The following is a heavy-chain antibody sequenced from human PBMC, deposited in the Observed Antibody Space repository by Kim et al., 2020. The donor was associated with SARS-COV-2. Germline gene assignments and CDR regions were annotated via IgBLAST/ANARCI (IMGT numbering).Heavy chain of an antibody. V-gene: IGHV1-46*01. CDR3: ARTPARTLVVVAATIDY. Sequence: FQGRVTMTRDTSTSTVYMELSSLRSEDTAVYYCARTPARTLVVVAATIDYWGQGTLVTVSS. J-gene: IGHJ4*02. D-gene: IGHD2-15*01.